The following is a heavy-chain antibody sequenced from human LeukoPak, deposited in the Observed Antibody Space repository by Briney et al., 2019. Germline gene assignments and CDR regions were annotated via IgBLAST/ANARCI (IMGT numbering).Heavy chain of an antibody. Sequence: GGSLRLSCAASGINVNSIHMSWVRQAPGKGLEWVSVIYSGGRTYYAESVKGRFTISRDNSKNTLYLQMNSLRAEDTAVYYCARDHPHYYDSSGYLDYWGQGTLVTVSS. D-gene: IGHD3-22*01. V-gene: IGHV3-66*01. CDR1: GINVNSIH. J-gene: IGHJ4*02. CDR3: ARDHPHYYDSSGYLDY. CDR2: IYSGGRT.